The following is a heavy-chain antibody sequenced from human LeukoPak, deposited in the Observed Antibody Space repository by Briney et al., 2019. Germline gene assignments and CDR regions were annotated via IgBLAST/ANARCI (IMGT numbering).Heavy chain of an antibody. J-gene: IGHJ4*02. D-gene: IGHD5-12*01. Sequence: GGSLRLSCAASGFTFSDYYMSWIRQAPGKGLEWVSYISSSGSTIYYADSVKGRFTISRDNAKNSLYLQMNSLRAEDTAVYYCARACSSGYDYQDLCIDYWGQGTLVTVSS. CDR3: ARACSSGYDYQDLCIDY. CDR1: GFTFSDYY. CDR2: ISSSGSTI. V-gene: IGHV3-11*01.